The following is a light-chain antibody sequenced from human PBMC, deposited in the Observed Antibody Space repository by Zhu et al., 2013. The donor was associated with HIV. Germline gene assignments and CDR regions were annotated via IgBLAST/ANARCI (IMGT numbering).Light chain of an antibody. J-gene: IGKJ2*02. Sequence: AIQMTQSPSSLSASVGDRVTISCRASQGIRNDLGWYQQKPGKAPKLLIYATSTLQSGVPSRFSGSGSGADFTLTISSLQPEDFATYYCLQGYNYPRTFGQGTKLEMK. CDR3: LQGYNYPRT. CDR2: ATS. CDR1: QGIRND. V-gene: IGKV1-6*02.